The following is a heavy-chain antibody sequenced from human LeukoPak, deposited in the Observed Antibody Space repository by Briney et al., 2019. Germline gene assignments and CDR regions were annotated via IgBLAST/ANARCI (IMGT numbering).Heavy chain of an antibody. CDR1: GGSISSYY. CDR2: IYYSGST. CDR3: ARRNYDFWSGRGYYFDY. J-gene: IGHJ4*02. D-gene: IGHD3-3*01. V-gene: IGHV4-59*08. Sequence: SETLSLTCTVSGGSISSYYWSWIQQPPGKGLEWIGYIYYSGSTNYNPSLKSRVTISVDTSKNQFSLKLSSVTAADTAVYYCARRNYDFWSGRGYYFDYWGQGTLVTVSS.